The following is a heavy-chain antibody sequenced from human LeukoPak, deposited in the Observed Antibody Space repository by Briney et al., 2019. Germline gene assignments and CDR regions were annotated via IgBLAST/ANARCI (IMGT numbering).Heavy chain of an antibody. Sequence: GGSLRLSCAASGFTFSSYEMNWVRQAPGKGLEWVSYISSSGSTIYYADSVKGRFTISRDNAKNSLYLQMNSLRAEDTAVYYCARDFSDRGSYRDFDYWGQGTLVTVSS. D-gene: IGHD1-26*01. CDR1: GFTFSSYE. CDR3: ARDFSDRGSYRDFDY. V-gene: IGHV3-48*03. CDR2: ISSSGSTI. J-gene: IGHJ4*02.